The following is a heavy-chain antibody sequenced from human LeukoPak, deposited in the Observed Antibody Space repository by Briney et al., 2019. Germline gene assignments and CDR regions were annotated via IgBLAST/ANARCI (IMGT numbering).Heavy chain of an antibody. J-gene: IGHJ5*02. Sequence: GGSLRLSCAASGFTFSSCAMSWVRQAPGKGLEWVSGISGSGGRTYYADSVKGRFTISRDNSKNTLYLQMNSLRAEDTAVYYCAKPRYSSSWYWFDPWGQGTLVTVSS. CDR2: ISGSGGRT. CDR3: AKPRYSSSWYWFDP. CDR1: GFTFSSCA. D-gene: IGHD6-13*01. V-gene: IGHV3-23*01.